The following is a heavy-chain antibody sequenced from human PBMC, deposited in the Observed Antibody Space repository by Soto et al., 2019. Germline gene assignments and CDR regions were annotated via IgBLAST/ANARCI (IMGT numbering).Heavy chain of an antibody. Sequence: GPVKVSCKASGYTFTSYYMHWVRQAPGQGLEWMGIINPSGGSTSYAQKFQGRVTMTRDTSTSTVYMELSSLRSEDTAVYYCARDRVVVVTAKRYNWFDPWGQGTLVT. V-gene: IGHV1-46*01. J-gene: IGHJ5*02. CDR2: INPSGGST. D-gene: IGHD2-21*02. CDR1: GYTFTSYY. CDR3: ARDRVVVVTAKRYNWFDP.